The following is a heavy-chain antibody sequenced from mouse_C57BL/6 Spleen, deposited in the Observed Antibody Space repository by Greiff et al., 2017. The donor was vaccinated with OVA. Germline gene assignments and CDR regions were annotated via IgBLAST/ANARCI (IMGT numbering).Heavy chain of an antibody. J-gene: IGHJ4*01. V-gene: IGHV1-18*01. D-gene: IGHD1-1*01. CDR2: INPNNGGT. Sequence: DVKLQESGPELVKPGASVKIPCKASGYTFTDYNMDWVKQSHGKSLEWIGDINPNNGGTIYNQKFKGKATLTVDKSSSTAYMELRSLTSEDTAVYYCARWGGLRGDYAMDYWGQGTSVTVSS. CDR3: ARWGGLRGDYAMDY. CDR1: GYTFTDYN.